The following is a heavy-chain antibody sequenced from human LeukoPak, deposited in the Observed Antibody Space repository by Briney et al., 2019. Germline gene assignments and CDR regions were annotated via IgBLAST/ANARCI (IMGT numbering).Heavy chain of an antibody. CDR1: GGSFSGYY. J-gene: IGHJ5*02. CDR2: INHSGST. Sequence: KTSETLSLTCAVYGGSFSGYYWSWIRQPPGKGLEWSGEINHSGSTNYNPSLKSRVTISVDTSKNQFSLKLSSVTAADTAVYYCARGGYYCSSTSCYNLDWFDPWGQGTLVTVSS. CDR3: ARGGYYCSSTSCYNLDWFDP. V-gene: IGHV4-34*01. D-gene: IGHD2-2*02.